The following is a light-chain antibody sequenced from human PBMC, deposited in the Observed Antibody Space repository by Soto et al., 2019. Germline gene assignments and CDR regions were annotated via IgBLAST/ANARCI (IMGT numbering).Light chain of an antibody. CDR2: AAS. CDR1: QGIRNK. CDR3: QKDDSAPWT. Sequence: DIQISLSPCSQSASVGDRITITCRASQGIRNKSAWYQQKPGKVPKLLIYAASTLQAGLPIRFSGSGSGTDFTLTISSLQHEDAATYYYQKDDSAPWTFRQGTKVDIK. J-gene: IGKJ1*01. V-gene: IGKV1-27*01.